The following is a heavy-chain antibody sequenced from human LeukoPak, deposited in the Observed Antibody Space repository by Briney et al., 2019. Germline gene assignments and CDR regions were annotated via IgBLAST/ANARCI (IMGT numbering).Heavy chain of an antibody. CDR2: IYTSGST. CDR1: GGSISSSSYY. D-gene: IGHD4/OR15-4a*01. Sequence: PSETLSLTCTVSGGSISSSSYYWSWIRQPAGKGLEWIGRIYTSGSTNYNPSLKSRVTISVDTSKNQFSLKLSSVTAADTAVYYCARAYGGGFDPWGQGTLVTVSS. J-gene: IGHJ5*02. V-gene: IGHV4-61*02. CDR3: ARAYGGGFDP.